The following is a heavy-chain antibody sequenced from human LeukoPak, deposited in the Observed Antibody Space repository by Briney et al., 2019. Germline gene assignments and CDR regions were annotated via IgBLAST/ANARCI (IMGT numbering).Heavy chain of an antibody. CDR2: ITTTSSYT. Sequence: GGSLRLSCAASGFTFSSYAMSWVRQAPGKGLEWISSITTTSSYTFYADSVKGRFTISRDNARNSLYLQMNSLTAEDTAVYYCARDPYSGSYGDTYYYFMDVWGKGTTVTISS. V-gene: IGHV3-21*01. D-gene: IGHD1-26*01. CDR3: ARDPYSGSYGDTYYYFMDV. J-gene: IGHJ6*03. CDR1: GFTFSSYA.